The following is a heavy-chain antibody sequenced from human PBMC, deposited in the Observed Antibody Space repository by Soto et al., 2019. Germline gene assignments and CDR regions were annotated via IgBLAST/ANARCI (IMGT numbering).Heavy chain of an antibody. D-gene: IGHD3-10*01. CDR3: AKDALLWFGELFPGGFDI. Sequence: WGSLRLSCAASGFTFSSYAMSWVRQAPGKGLEWVSAISGSGGSTYYADSVKGRFTISRDNSKNTLYLQMNSLRAEDTAVYYCAKDALLWFGELFPGGFDIWGQGTMVPVSS. CDR1: GFTFSSYA. J-gene: IGHJ3*02. CDR2: ISGSGGST. V-gene: IGHV3-23*01.